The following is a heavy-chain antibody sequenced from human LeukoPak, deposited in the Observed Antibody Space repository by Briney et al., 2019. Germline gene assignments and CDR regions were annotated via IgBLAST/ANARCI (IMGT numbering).Heavy chain of an antibody. J-gene: IGHJ4*02. D-gene: IGHD1-26*01. V-gene: IGHV3-33*06. CDR3: AKLSDLVGARFDY. Sequence: PGRSLRLSCAASGFTFSHYGMHWVRQAPGKGLEWVAVIQNDASTKNYVDSVKGRFTISRDNSKNTLYLQMNSLRAEDTAVYYCAKLSDLVGARFDYWGQGTLVTVSS. CDR2: IQNDASTK. CDR1: GFTFSHYG.